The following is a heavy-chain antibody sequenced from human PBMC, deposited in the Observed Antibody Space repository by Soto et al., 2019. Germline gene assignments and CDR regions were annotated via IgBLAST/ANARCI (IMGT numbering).Heavy chain of an antibody. CDR3: ARPSSPNDYGDPTGVDV. CDR2: IYPGESDT. D-gene: IGHD4-17*01. CDR1: GYSFTSYW. J-gene: IGHJ6*04. V-gene: IGHV5-51*01. Sequence: PGESLTISCKGSGYSFTSYWIGWVRQMPGKGLEWMGIIYPGESDTRYSPSFQGQVTISADKSISTAYLQWSSLKASDTAMYYCARPSSPNDYGDPTGVDVWGKGTTVTVSS.